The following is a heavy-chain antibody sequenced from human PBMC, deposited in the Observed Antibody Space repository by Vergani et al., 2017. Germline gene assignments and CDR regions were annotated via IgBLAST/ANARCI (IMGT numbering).Heavy chain of an antibody. V-gene: IGHV3-64D*06. CDR3: AKDKVPGRGSAFDI. CDR2: ISSNGGST. Sequence: EVQLVESGGGLVQPGGSLRLSCSASGFTFSSYAMHWVRQAPGKGLEYVSAISSNGGSTYYADSVKGRFTNSRDNSKNTLYLQMSSLRAEDTALYYCAKDKVPGRGSAFDIWGQGTMVTVSS. D-gene: IGHD3-10*01. J-gene: IGHJ3*02. CDR1: GFTFSSYA.